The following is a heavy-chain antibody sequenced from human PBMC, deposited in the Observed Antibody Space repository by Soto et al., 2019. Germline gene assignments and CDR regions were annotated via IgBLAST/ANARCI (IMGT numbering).Heavy chain of an antibody. J-gene: IGHJ4*02. CDR3: ARDWTHYDSSGPGDY. V-gene: IGHV1-18*01. D-gene: IGHD3-22*01. CDR1: GYSFTSYG. Sequence: ASVKVSCKASGYSFTSYGIHWVRQAPGQGLEWMGWISTYNGNTNYAQKLQGRVTMTTDTSTSTAYMELRSLRSEDTAVDYCARDWTHYDSSGPGDYWGQGTLVTVSS. CDR2: ISTYNGNT.